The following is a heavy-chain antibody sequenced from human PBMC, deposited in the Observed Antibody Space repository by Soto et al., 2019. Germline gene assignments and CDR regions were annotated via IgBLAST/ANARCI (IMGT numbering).Heavy chain of an antibody. J-gene: IGHJ6*03. CDR3: ARGLMVRGDYLYYYYYYMDV. V-gene: IGHV1-8*01. CDR1: GYTFTSYD. Sequence: ASVKVSCKASGYTFTSYDINWVRQATGQGLEWMGWMNPNSGNTGYAQKFQGRVTMTRNTSISTAYMELGSLRSEDTAVYYCARGLMVRGDYLYYYYYYMDVWGKGTTVTVSS. D-gene: IGHD3-10*01. CDR2: MNPNSGNT.